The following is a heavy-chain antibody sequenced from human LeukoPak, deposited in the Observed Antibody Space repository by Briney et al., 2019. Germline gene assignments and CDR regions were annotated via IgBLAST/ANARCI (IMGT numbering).Heavy chain of an antibody. CDR2: IYYSGST. V-gene: IGHV4-59*01. CDR1: GGSISSYY. CDR3: ARAGYSYSSGWWSWFDP. D-gene: IGHD6-19*01. J-gene: IGHJ5*02. Sequence: SETLSLTCTVSGGSISSYYWSWIRQPPGKGLEWIGYIYYSGSTNYNPSLKSRVTISVDTSKNQFSLKLSSVTAADTAVYYCARAGYSYSSGWWSWFDPWGQGTLVTVSS.